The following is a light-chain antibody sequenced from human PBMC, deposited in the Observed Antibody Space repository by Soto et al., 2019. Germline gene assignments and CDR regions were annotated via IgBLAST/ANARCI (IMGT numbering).Light chain of an antibody. CDR1: QSVSRTY. CDR3: QQYGSSPQT. V-gene: IGKV3-20*01. J-gene: IGKJ2*01. CDR2: GAS. Sequence: EIVLTQSPGTLSLSPGERATLSCRASQSVSRTYMAWYQQKPGQAPRLLIYGASNRATGIPGRFSGSGSGTGFTLTIGGLEPEDFAVYYCQQYGSSPQTFGQGTRLEIK.